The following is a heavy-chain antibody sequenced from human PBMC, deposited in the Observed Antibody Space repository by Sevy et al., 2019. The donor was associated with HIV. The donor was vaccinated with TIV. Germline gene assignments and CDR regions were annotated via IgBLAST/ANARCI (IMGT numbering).Heavy chain of an antibody. CDR3: GKGGGGHYDPDEIGYYFYYYNMDV. CDR2: ISGSGTRT. CDR1: GFSFDSYG. J-gene: IGHJ6*03. V-gene: IGHV3-23*01. Sequence: GGSLRLSCAVSGFSFDSYGMTWVHQAPGKGLEWVSGISGSGTRTYYADSVKGRFSISRDNSKNRLYLQMNSLRSEDKTLYYWGKGGGGHYDPDEIGYYFYYYNMDVWGKGTTVTVSS. D-gene: IGHD3-22*01.